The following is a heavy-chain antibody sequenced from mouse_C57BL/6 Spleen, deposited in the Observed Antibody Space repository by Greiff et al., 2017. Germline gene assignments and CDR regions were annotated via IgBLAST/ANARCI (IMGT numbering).Heavy chain of an antibody. V-gene: IGHV5-17*01. Sequence: VMLVESGGGLVKPGGSLKLSCAASGFTFSDYGMHWVRQAPEKGLEWVAYISSGSSTIYYADTVKGRFTISRDNAKNTLFLQMTSLRSEDTAMYYCAREGLDYAMDYWGQGTSVTVSS. CDR2: ISSGSSTI. CDR3: AREGLDYAMDY. J-gene: IGHJ4*01. D-gene: IGHD2-4*01. CDR1: GFTFSDYG.